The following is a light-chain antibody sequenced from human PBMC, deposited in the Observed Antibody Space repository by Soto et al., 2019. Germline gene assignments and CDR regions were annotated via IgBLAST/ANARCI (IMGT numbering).Light chain of an antibody. V-gene: IGLV2-14*03. Sequence: QSVLTQPASVSGSPGQSIAISCTGTSSDVGAYDFVSWYQQHPDKAPKLLIYEVSNRPSGVSARFSGSKSVNTATLTISGLQAEDEADYYCSSHTTSNTRVFGTGT. CDR2: EVS. CDR1: SSDVGAYDF. CDR3: SSHTTSNTRV. J-gene: IGLJ1*01.